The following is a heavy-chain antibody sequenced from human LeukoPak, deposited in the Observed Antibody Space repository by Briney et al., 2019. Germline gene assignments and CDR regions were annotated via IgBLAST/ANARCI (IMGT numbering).Heavy chain of an antibody. CDR2: ISGSGGST. J-gene: IGHJ4*02. D-gene: IGHD3-22*01. V-gene: IGHV3-23*01. Sequence: GGSLRLSCAASGFTFSSYSMNWVRQAPGKGLEWVSAISGSGGSTYYADSVKGRFTISRDNSKNTLYLQMNSPRAEDTAVYYCAKESYYDSSGHDYWGQGTLVTVSS. CDR3: AKESYYDSSGHDY. CDR1: GFTFSSYS.